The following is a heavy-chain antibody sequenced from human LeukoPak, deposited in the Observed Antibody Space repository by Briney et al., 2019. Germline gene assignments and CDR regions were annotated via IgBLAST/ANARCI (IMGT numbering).Heavy chain of an antibody. CDR2: IYYSGST. CDR1: GGSISSHY. CDR3: ARTNYYDSSGYRYYYYYYYMDV. V-gene: IGHV4-59*11. Sequence: SETLSLTCTVSGGSISSHYWSWIRQPPGKGLEWIGYIYYSGSTNYNPSLKSRVTISVDTSNNQFSLKLSSVTAADTAVYYCARTNYYDSSGYRYYYYYYYMDVWGKGTTVTVSS. D-gene: IGHD3-22*01. J-gene: IGHJ6*03.